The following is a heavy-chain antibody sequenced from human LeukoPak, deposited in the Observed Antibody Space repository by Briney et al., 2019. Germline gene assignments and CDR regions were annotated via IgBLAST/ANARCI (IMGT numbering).Heavy chain of an antibody. CDR1: GGSFSAYY. CDR2: INHSGST. CDR3: AEIAAAGTLFDY. J-gene: IGHJ4*02. Sequence: NPSETLSLTCTVYGGSFSAYYWSWIRQPPGKGLEWIGEINHSGSTNYNPSLASRVTISVDTSKNQFSLKLSSVTAADTAVYYCAEIAAAGTLFDYWGRGTLVAVSS. D-gene: IGHD6-13*01. V-gene: IGHV4-34*01.